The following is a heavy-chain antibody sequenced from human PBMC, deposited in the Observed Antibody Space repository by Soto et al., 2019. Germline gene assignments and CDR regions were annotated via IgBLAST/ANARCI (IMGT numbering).Heavy chain of an antibody. CDR2: IYYSGST. CDR1: EGNISISGYC. V-gene: IGHV4-39*01. D-gene: IGHD6-19*01. CDR3: ARVLGSSGWYSPWDAFDI. Sequence: PFETNCHRYSVAEGNISISGYCWGWKSPPPGKGLEWIGSIYYSGSTYYNPSLKSRVTISVDTSKNQFSLKLSSVTAADTAVYYCARVLGSSGWYSPWDAFDIWGQGTMVTVSS. J-gene: IGHJ3*02.